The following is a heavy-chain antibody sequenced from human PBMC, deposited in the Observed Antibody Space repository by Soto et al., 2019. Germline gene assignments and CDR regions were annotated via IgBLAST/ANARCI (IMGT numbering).Heavy chain of an antibody. V-gene: IGHV3-30*18. D-gene: IGHD6-19*01. CDR3: AKDSYSSGWYDGYFDY. CDR1: GFTFSNYG. J-gene: IGHJ4*02. Sequence: QVQLVESGGGVVQPGRSLRLSCAASGFTFSNYGMHWVRQAPGKGLEWVAVISYDGDNKYYADSVKGRFTISRDNSKSTLYLQMNSLRPEDTAVYYCAKDSYSSGWYDGYFDYWGQGTLVTVSS. CDR2: ISYDGDNK.